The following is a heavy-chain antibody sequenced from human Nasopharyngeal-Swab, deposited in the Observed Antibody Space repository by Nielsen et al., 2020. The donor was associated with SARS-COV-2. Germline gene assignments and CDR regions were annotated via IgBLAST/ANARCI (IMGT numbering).Heavy chain of an antibody. J-gene: IGHJ4*02. CDR2: INNDGSVT. Sequence: GGSLRLLSCAASGFTFSSYWMHWVRHAPGKGLVWVSRINNDGSVTNYADSVKGRFTISRDNAKNTLYLQMNSLRAEDTAMYYCAKYVGSASYGLDSWGQGTLVTVSS. V-gene: IGHV3-74*01. CDR1: GFTFSSYW. D-gene: IGHD6-19*01. CDR3: AKYVGSASYGLDS.